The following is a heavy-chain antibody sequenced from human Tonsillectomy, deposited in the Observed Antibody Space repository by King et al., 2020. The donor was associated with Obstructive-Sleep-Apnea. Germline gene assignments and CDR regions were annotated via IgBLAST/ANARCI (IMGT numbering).Heavy chain of an antibody. Sequence: QLVQSGAEVKKPGASVKVSCKVSGYTLTELSMHWGQQAPGKGLEWMGGFDPEDGETIYAQKFLGRVTMTEDTSTDTAYMELSSLRSEDTAVYYCATDVSDHDAFDIWGQGTMVTVSS. D-gene: IGHD3-10*01. CDR1: GYTLTELS. V-gene: IGHV1-24*01. CDR3: ATDVSDHDAFDI. J-gene: IGHJ3*02. CDR2: FDPEDGET.